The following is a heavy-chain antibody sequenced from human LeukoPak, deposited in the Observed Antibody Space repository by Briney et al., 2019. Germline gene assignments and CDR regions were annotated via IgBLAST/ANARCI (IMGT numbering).Heavy chain of an antibody. D-gene: IGHD3-10*01. J-gene: IGHJ4*02. V-gene: IGHV3-7*01. CDR1: GVTFSGYW. CDR3: ARRHHFGFLDS. Sequence: GGSLRLSCAASGVTFSGYWMTWVRQAPGKGLEWVANIKQDGSEIFYVDSVKVRFTISRDNHKHSLYLQMNSLRAEDTALYYCARRHHFGFLDSWGQGTLVTVSS. CDR2: IKQDGSEI.